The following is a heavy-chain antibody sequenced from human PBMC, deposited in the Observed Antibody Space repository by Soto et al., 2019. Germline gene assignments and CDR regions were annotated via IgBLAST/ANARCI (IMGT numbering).Heavy chain of an antibody. V-gene: IGHV3-30*04. J-gene: IGHJ4*02. CDR1: GFTFRSYA. D-gene: IGHD3-10*01. CDR2: ISRDGTNK. CDR3: ARSRSGAVADSFDF. Sequence: QVQVVESGGGVVQPGRSLRLSCAASGFTFRSYAIHWVRQAPGKGLEWVAVISRDGTNKYYVDSVKGRFTISRDNSKDTVYLQMTSLRDEESAMFYCARSRSGAVADSFDFWGQGTLVTVSS.